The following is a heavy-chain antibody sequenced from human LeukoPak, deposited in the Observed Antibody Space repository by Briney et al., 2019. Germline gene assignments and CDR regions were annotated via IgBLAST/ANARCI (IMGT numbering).Heavy chain of an antibody. CDR1: GYSENFYG. CDR2: ISAQHGQT. J-gene: IGHJ5*02. CDR3: ARDIGGYSYGSNWFDP. Sequence: ASVKVSCKTSGYSENFYGITWVRQVAGQGLEWMGWISAQHGQTEYAPNSQDRVTMTTDTYTNTAYMELRSLRSDDTAVYYCARDIGGYSYGSNWFDPWGQGTLVTVSS. D-gene: IGHD5-18*01. V-gene: IGHV1-18*01.